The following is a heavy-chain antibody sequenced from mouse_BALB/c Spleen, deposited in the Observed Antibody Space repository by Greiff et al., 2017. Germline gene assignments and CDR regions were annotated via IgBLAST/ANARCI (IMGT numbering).Heavy chain of an antibody. V-gene: IGHV5-6-5*01. D-gene: IGHD3-1*01. CDR2: ISSGGST. CDR1: GFTFSSSA. CDR3: AREGSGDYAMDY. J-gene: IGHJ4*01. Sequence: EVQVVESGGGLVKPGGSLKLSCAASGFTFSSSAMSWVRQTPAKRLEWVASISSGGSTYYPDSVKGRFTISRDNARNILYLQMSSLRSEDKAMYYCAREGSGDYAMDYWGQGTSVTVAS.